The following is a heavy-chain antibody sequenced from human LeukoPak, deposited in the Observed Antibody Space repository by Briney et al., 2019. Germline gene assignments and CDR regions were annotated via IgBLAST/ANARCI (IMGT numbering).Heavy chain of an antibody. D-gene: IGHD3-22*01. V-gene: IGHV1-46*01. CDR2: INPSGGST. J-gene: IGHJ4*02. Sequence: ASVTVSCKASGYTLTSYYMHWVRQAPGQGLEWMGIINPSGGSTSYAQKFQGRVTMTRDTSTSTVYMELSSLRSEDTAVYYCARDFPESKYYYDSSGYSPFDYWGQGTLVTVSS. CDR1: GYTLTSYY. CDR3: ARDFPESKYYYDSSGYSPFDY.